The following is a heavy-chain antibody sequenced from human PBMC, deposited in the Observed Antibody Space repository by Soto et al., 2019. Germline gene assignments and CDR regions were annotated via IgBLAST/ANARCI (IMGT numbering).Heavy chain of an antibody. J-gene: IGHJ4*02. Sequence: EVQLVESGGGLVQPGGSLRLSCAASGFTVSSNYMNWVRQAPGKGLEWVSDIYSGGSTYYADSVKGRFTISRDNSKNTLYLQMNSLRGEDTAVYYCARSWALAGSYDYWGQGTLVTVSS. CDR3: ARSWALAGSYDY. CDR2: IYSGGST. CDR1: GFTVSSNY. V-gene: IGHV3-66*01. D-gene: IGHD3-16*01.